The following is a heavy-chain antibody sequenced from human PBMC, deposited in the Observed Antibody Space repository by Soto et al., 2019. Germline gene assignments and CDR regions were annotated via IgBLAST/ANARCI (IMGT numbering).Heavy chain of an antibody. V-gene: IGHV1-2*02. CDR1: RYTFTGYD. CDR2: IKPDSGDT. D-gene: IGHD1-1*01. J-gene: IGHJ6*02. CDR3: SRGIPSGRSSHYYYGMCV. Sequence: ASVKVSCKASRYTFTGYDIYWVRQAPGQGLEGMGWIKPDSGDTNYAQKFQGRVTITADESTSTAYMELSSLRSEDTPVYHCSRGIPSGRSSHYYYGMCVWGQGPTDTAS.